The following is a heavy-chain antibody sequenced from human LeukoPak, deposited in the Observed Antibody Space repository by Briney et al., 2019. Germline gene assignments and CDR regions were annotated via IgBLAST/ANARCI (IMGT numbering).Heavy chain of an antibody. D-gene: IGHD4-23*01. CDR1: GITISNYW. J-gene: IGHJ4*02. Sequence: PGGSLRLSCAASGITISNYWMHWVRQAPGKGLVWVSRISSDGSSTNYADSVKGRFTISRDNAKNTLYLQMNSLRAEDTAVYYCAKGGGKVQDYWGQGTLVTVSS. CDR3: AKGGGKVQDY. CDR2: ISSDGSST. V-gene: IGHV3-74*01.